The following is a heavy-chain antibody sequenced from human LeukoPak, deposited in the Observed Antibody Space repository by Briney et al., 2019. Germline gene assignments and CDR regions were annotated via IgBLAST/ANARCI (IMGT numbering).Heavy chain of an antibody. D-gene: IGHD1-14*01. CDR1: GFTFRSCW. CDR2: IKQDGSEK. Sequence: GGSLRLSCAASGFTFRSCWMSWVRQAPGKGLEWVANIKQDGSEKYYMDSVKGRFTISRDNAKNSLYLQINSLRAEDTAVYYCARVYAGHAGFFDYWGQGTLVTVST. V-gene: IGHV3-7*01. CDR3: ARVYAGHAGFFDY. J-gene: IGHJ4*02.